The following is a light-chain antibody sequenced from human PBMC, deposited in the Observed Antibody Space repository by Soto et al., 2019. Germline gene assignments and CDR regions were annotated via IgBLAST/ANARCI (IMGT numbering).Light chain of an antibody. V-gene: IGKV3-20*01. CDR3: QQYGSF. Sequence: DIVLTQSPGTLSLSPGERATLSCRASQSVSSSYLAWYQQKPGQAPRLLIYGASSRATGIPDRFSGSGSGTDFTLTISRREPEDFAVYYCQQYGSFFGPGTKVDIK. CDR1: QSVSSSY. CDR2: GAS. J-gene: IGKJ3*01.